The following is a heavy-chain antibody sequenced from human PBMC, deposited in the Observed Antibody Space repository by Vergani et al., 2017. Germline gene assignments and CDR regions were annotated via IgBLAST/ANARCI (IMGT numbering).Heavy chain of an antibody. V-gene: IGHV1-2*02. CDR1: GDTFSNYA. Sequence: QVQLLQSGAAVRKPGSSVTVSCKASGDTFSNYAITWVRQAPGQGLQWMGWINSKSGATNSAQKFQGRVTLTRDTTISTAYMELSSLTSDDTAVYYCAAAVVVDAFDVWAQGTMVTVSP. CDR3: AAAVVVDAFDV. D-gene: IGHD2-15*01. J-gene: IGHJ3*01. CDR2: INSKSGAT.